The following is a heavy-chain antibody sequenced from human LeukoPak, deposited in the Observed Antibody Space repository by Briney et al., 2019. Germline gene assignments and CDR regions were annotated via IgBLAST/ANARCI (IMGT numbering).Heavy chain of an antibody. V-gene: IGHV4-59*01. CDR1: GGSLSSYY. Sequence: SQTLSLTCTVSGGSLSSYYCSWIRQPPGKGREWIGYIYYSGSTNYNPSIKSRVTISVDTSKNQFSLKLSSVAAADTAVYYCAREGQLWFGANMNYFDYWGQGTLVTVSS. CDR2: IYYSGST. J-gene: IGHJ4*02. D-gene: IGHD3-10*01. CDR3: AREGQLWFGANMNYFDY.